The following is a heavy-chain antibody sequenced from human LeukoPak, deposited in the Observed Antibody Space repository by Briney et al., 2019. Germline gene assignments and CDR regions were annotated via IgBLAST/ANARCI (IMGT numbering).Heavy chain of an antibody. D-gene: IGHD6-19*01. CDR1: GFTFSSYA. J-gene: IGHJ5*02. Sequence: GGSLRLSCTASGFTFSSYAMLWVRQAPAKGLEWVAVISYDGSTQFYADSVKGRFTISRDNSKNTLDLQMNSLRTDDTAVYFCARGDKAVAFDWFDPWGQGTLVSVSS. CDR2: ISYDGSTQ. V-gene: IGHV3-30-3*01. CDR3: ARGDKAVAFDWFDP.